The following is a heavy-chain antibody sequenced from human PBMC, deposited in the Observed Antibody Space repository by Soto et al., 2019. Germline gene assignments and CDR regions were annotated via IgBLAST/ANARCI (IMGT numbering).Heavy chain of an antibody. J-gene: IGHJ4*02. V-gene: IGHV3-21*01. CDR2: ISSSGSYI. CDR3: ARDPYSTTWSGVDY. Sequence: LRLSCAASGFTFSSYSMNWVRQAPGKGLEWVSSISSSGSYIYYADSVKGRFTISRDNAKNSLYLQMNSLRAEDTAVYYCARDPYSTTWSGVDYWGQGTLVTVSS. CDR1: GFTFSSYS. D-gene: IGHD6-13*01.